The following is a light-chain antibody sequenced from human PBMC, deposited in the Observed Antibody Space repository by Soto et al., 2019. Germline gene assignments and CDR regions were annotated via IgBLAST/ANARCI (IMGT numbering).Light chain of an antibody. CDR1: QSVGNN. J-gene: IGKJ1*01. CDR3: QRYNNWPPWT. Sequence: EIVMTHSPATLSVSPCETATLSSSASQSVGNNLAWYQQKPGQAPRLLIYGASTRATGIPARFSGSGSGTEFTLTISSLQSEDFAVYYCQRYNNWPPWTFGQGTKVDI. CDR2: GAS. V-gene: IGKV3-15*01.